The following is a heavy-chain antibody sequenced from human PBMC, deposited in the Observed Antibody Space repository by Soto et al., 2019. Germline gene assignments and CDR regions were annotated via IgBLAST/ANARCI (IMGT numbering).Heavy chain of an antibody. J-gene: IGHJ6*02. D-gene: IGHD3-3*01. V-gene: IGHV4-34*01. CDR1: GGSFSCYY. CDR3: ARGGLTARVRXLEWSPRPYYYYYGMDV. CDR2: INHSGST. Sequence: PSETLSLTCAVYGGSFSCYYWSWIRQPPGKGLEWIGEINHSGSTNYNPSLKSRVTISVDTSKNQFSLKLSSVTAADTAVYYCARGGLTARVRXLEWSPRPYYYYYGMDVWGQGTTVTVSS.